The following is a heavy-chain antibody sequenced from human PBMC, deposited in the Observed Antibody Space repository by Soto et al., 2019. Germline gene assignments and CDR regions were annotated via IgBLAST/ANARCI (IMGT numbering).Heavy chain of an antibody. V-gene: IGHV3-48*01. J-gene: IGHJ5*02. CDR2: ISYVRGGTSTI. D-gene: IGHD2-2*01. CDR1: GFSFRSYS. CDR3: AYLGDQPPFDP. Sequence: GGSLRLSCAASGFSFRSYSMNWVRQTPGKGLEWISYISYVRGGTSTIHYADSVKGRFFISRDESTSTAYMELSSLRSEDTAVYYCAYLGDQPPFDPWGQGTLVTVSS.